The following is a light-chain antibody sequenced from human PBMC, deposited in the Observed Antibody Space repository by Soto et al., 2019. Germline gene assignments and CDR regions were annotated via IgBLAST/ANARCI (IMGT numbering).Light chain of an antibody. V-gene: IGKV1-5*03. CDR1: QSFSGW. J-gene: IGKJ2*01. Sequence: DIQMTQSPSTLSASVGDRVTITCRASQSFSGWLAWYQQKPGKAPKLLIYQASSLESRVPSRFSGRGSGTEFTLTISSLQPDDFATYYCQQYKSYPYTFGQGTKLEIK. CDR3: QQYKSYPYT. CDR2: QAS.